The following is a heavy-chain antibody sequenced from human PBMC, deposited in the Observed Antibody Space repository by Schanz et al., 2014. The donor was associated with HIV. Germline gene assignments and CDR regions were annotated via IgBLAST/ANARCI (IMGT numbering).Heavy chain of an antibody. CDR1: GFTFSSYA. V-gene: IGHV3-30-3*01. CDR2: ISYDGSNK. CDR3: AREGSNYYGSGSYYKTYGMDV. Sequence: QVQLVESGGGVVQPGRSLRLSCAASGFTFSSYAMHWVRQAPGKGLEWVAVISYDGSNKYYADSVKGRFTISRDNSKNTLYLQMNSLRAEDTAVYYCAREGSNYYGSGSYYKTYGMDVWGQGTTVTVS. D-gene: IGHD3-10*01. J-gene: IGHJ6*02.